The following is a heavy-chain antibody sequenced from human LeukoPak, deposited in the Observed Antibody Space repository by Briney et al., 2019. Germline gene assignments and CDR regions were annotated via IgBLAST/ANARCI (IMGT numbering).Heavy chain of an antibody. CDR1: GYSISSGYY. D-gene: IGHD5-12*01. CDR3: ARDGYHNDPAY. Sequence: PSETLSLTCAVSGYSISSGYYWGWIRQPPGKGLEWIGSIYHSGSTYYNPSLKSRVTISVDTSKNQFSLKLSSVTAADMAVYYCARDGYHNDPAYWGQGTLVTVSS. V-gene: IGHV4-38-2*02. CDR2: IYHSGST. J-gene: IGHJ4*02.